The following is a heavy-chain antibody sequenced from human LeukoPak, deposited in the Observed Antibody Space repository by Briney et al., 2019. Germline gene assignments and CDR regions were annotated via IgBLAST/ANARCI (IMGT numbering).Heavy chain of an antibody. V-gene: IGHV3-66*01. D-gene: IGHD1-26*01. CDR2: IYSGGDT. CDR1: GFTFSSYG. CDR3: AREVGTTDDF. Sequence: PGGSLRLSCAASGFTFSSYGMNWVRQAPGKGLQWVSVIYSGGDTYYADSVKGRFTISRDNSKNTLYLQMNSLRDEDTAVYYCAREVGTTDDFWGQGTMVTVSS. J-gene: IGHJ4*02.